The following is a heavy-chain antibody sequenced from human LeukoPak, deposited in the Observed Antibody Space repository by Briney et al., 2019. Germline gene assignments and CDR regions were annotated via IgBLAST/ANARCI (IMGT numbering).Heavy chain of an antibody. V-gene: IGHV3-21*01. CDR3: ARGPDSSGYLYYFDY. J-gene: IGHJ4*02. CDR1: RFTFSFYN. D-gene: IGHD3-22*01. CDR2: ISSSSSYI. Sequence: GSLRLSCAASRFTFSFYNMNWVRQAPGKGLEWVSSISSSSSYIYYADSVKGRFTISRDNAKNSLYLQMNSLRAEDTAVYYCARGPDSSGYLYYFDYWGQGTLVTVSS.